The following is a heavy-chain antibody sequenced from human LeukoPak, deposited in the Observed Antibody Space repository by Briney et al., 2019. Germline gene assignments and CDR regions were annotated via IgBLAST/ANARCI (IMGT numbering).Heavy chain of an antibody. Sequence: ASVKVSCKASGYTFTSYGISWVRQAPGQGLEWMGWISAYNGNTNYAQKLQGRVTMTTDTSTSTAYMELRSLRSDDTAVYYCARVYDSSGYYEPSFDYWGQGSLVTVSS. J-gene: IGHJ4*02. CDR1: GYTFTSYG. V-gene: IGHV1-18*01. D-gene: IGHD3-22*01. CDR2: ISAYNGNT. CDR3: ARVYDSSGYYEPSFDY.